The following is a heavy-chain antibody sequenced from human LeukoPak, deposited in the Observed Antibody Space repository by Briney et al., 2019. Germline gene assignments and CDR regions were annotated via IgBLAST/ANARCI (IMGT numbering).Heavy chain of an antibody. CDR1: GGSISSANW. CDR3: TREGLNDYNNPTDGFDI. V-gene: IGHV4-4*02. D-gene: IGHD4-11*01. CDR2: IHHSGTT. J-gene: IGHJ3*02. Sequence: PSGTLSLTCAVSGGSISSANWWSWVRQPPGQGLEWIGEIHHSGTTTYNPSLKSRLTISVDKSKNQFSLTLNSVTAADTAVYFCTREGLNDYNNPTDGFDIWGQGTMVAVSS.